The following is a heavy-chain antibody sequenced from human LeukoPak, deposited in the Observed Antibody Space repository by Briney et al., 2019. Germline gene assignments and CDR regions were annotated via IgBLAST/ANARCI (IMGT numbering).Heavy chain of an antibody. CDR2: ISGSGGST. V-gene: IGHV3-23*01. J-gene: IGHJ4*02. D-gene: IGHD3-22*01. CDR1: GFTFSSYA. Sequence: PGGSLRLSCAASGFTFSSYAMSWVRQAPGKGLEWVSAISGSGGSTYYADSVKDRFTISRDNSKNTLYLQMNSLRAEDTAVYYCATYYYDSSGYNNDGIFDYWGQGTLVTVSS. CDR3: ATYYYDSSGYNNDGIFDY.